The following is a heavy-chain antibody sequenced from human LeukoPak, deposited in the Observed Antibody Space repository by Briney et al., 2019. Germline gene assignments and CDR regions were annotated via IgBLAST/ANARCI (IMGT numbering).Heavy chain of an antibody. Sequence: PSETLSLTCTVSGGSISSSSYYWGWIRQPPGKGLEWIGSIYYSGSTYYNPSLKSRVTISVDTSKNQFSLKLSSVTAADTAVYYCASYDYVWGGSDYWGQGTLVTVSS. CDR2: IYYSGST. V-gene: IGHV4-39*01. J-gene: IGHJ4*02. CDR3: ASYDYVWGGSDY. CDR1: GGSISSSSYY. D-gene: IGHD3-16*01.